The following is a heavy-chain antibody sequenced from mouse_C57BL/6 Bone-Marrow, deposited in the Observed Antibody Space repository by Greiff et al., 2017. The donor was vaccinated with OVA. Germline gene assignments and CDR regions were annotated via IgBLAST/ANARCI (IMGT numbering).Heavy chain of an antibody. CDR2: IYPGSGNT. D-gene: IGHD1-2*01. V-gene: IGHV1-66*01. CDR1: GYSFTSYY. Sequence: VQLVESGPELVKPGASVKISCKASGYSFTSYYIHWVKQRPGQGLEWIGWIYPGSGNTKYNEKFKGKATLTADTSSSTAYMQLSSLTSEDSAVYYCARRLGLDYWGQGTTLTVSS. J-gene: IGHJ2*01. CDR3: ARRLGLDY.